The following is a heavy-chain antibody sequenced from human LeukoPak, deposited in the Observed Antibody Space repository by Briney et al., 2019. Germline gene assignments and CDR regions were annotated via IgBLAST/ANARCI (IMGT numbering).Heavy chain of an antibody. CDR1: GFSLSSSGVG. J-gene: IGHJ5*02. CDR2: IYWDDTQ. V-gene: IGHV2-5*02. Sequence: SGPTLVNPTQTLTLTCVFSGFSLSSSGVGVGWIRQPPGKALEWLALIYWDDTQRYRPSLRSRLTITKDTSKNQVVLTLTNMDPVDTGTYYCAHTHGDLKNDFWSGYYINYFDPWGQGTLVTVSS. CDR3: AHTHGDLKNDFWSGYYINYFDP. D-gene: IGHD3-3*01.